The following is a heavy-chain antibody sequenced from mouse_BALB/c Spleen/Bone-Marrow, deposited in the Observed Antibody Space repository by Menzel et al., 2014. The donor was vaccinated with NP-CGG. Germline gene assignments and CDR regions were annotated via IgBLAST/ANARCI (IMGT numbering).Heavy chain of an antibody. CDR1: GFNIKDTY. J-gene: IGHJ4*01. D-gene: IGHD4-1*01. Sequence: DVKLQESGAELVKPGASVKLSCTASGFNIKDTYMHWVKQRPEQGLEWIGRIDPANGNTKYDPKFQGKATITADTSSNTTHLHLSNLASEDAAVYYCARWEYYAMDYWGQGASVTVSS. CDR2: IDPANGNT. CDR3: ARWEYYAMDY. V-gene: IGHV14-3*02.